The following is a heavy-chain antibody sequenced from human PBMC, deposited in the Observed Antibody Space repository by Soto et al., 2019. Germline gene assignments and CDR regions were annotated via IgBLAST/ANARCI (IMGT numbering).Heavy chain of an antibody. CDR1: GFSLSTSGVG. D-gene: IGHD2-15*01. Sequence: GSGPTLVNPTQTLTLTCTFSGFSLSTSGVGVGWIRQPPGKALEWLAVIFWDDDKRYSPSLKDRLTITKDTSKNQVVLTTTNMDPADTATYYCAHRRYCSGGSCYDYWGQGTLVTVSS. V-gene: IGHV2-5*02. CDR2: IFWDDDK. CDR3: AHRRYCSGGSCYDY. J-gene: IGHJ4*02.